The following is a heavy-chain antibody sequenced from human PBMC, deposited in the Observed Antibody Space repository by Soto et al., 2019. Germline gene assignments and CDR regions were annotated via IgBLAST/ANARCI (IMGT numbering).Heavy chain of an antibody. V-gene: IGHV3-30*18. CDR1: GFTFSSYG. J-gene: IGHJ6*02. CDR3: AKGGQHYYYYGMDV. CDR2: ISYDGSNK. Sequence: QVQLVESGGGVVQPGRSLRLSCAASGFTFSSYGMHWVRQAPGKRLEWVAVISYDGSNKYYADSVKGRFTISRDNSKNTLYLQMNSLRAEDTAVYYCAKGGQHYYYYGMDVWGQGTTVTVSS. D-gene: IGHD6-13*01.